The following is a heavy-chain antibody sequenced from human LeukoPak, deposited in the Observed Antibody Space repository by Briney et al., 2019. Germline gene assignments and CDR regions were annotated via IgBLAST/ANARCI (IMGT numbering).Heavy chain of an antibody. J-gene: IGHJ4*02. V-gene: IGHV3-7*01. CDR3: VRDVGWFHFDS. Sequence: PGRSLRLSCAASGFTSDDYAMHWVRQAPGKGLEWVGHIKEDGSQKNYVDSVRGRFTISRDNAKDSLYLHMNSLRAEDTAVYYCVRDVGWFHFDSWGQGTLVTVSS. CDR2: IKEDGSQK. CDR1: GFTSDDYA. D-gene: IGHD2-15*01.